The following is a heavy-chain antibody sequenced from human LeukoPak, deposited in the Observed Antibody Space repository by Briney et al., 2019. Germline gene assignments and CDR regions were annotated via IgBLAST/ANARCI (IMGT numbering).Heavy chain of an antibody. D-gene: IGHD6-19*01. CDR3: ARDPKQWPVRGWFDY. CDR2: ISGSGGST. Sequence: PAGGSLRLSCAASGFTFSNYAMSWVRQAPGKGLEWVSAISGSGGSTYYADSVKGRFTISRDNSKNTLYLQMNSLRAEDTAVYYCARDPKQWPVRGWFDYWGQGTLVTVSS. CDR1: GFTFSNYA. V-gene: IGHV3-23*01. J-gene: IGHJ4*02.